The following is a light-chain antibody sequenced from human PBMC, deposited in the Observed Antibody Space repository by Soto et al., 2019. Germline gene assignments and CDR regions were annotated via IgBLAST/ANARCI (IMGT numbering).Light chain of an antibody. CDR1: QSISSW. Sequence: KMSQSPSTLSASIGDRVTITCRASQSISSWLAWYQQKPGKAPKLLIYDASSLESGVPSRFSGSGSGTEFTLTISSLQPDDFATYYCQQYNSYPWTFGQGTKVAIK. V-gene: IGKV1-5*01. CDR2: DAS. CDR3: QQYNSYPWT. J-gene: IGKJ1*01.